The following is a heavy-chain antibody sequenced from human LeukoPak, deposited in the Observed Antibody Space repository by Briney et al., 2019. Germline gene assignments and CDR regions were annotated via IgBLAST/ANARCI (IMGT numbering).Heavy chain of an antibody. CDR3: ARGIFGVVTTDY. D-gene: IGHD3-3*01. CDR1: GYTFTSFN. J-gene: IGHJ4*02. CDR2: INPSGGST. V-gene: IGHV1-46*01. Sequence: ASVKVSCKASGYTFTSFNLHWVRQAPGQGLEWMGIINPSGGSTSYAQKFQGRVTMTRDMSTSTVYMELSSLRSEDTAVYYCARGIFGVVTTDYWGQGTLVTVSS.